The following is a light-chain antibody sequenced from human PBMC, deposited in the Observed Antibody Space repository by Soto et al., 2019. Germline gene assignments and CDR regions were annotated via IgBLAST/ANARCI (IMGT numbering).Light chain of an antibody. J-gene: IGKJ1*01. CDR1: QSVSRY. Sequence: EIVLTQSPATLSLSPGERATHYCRTSQSVSRYLSWYQQKPGQAPRLLIYDASNRATCIPARFSGSGSGTDFTLTISNLEPEDFAVYYCQQRSNWPVTFGQGTKV. V-gene: IGKV3-11*01. CDR3: QQRSNWPVT. CDR2: DAS.